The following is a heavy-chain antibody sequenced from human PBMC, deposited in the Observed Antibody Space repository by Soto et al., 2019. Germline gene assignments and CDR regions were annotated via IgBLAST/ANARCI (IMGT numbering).Heavy chain of an antibody. CDR1: GFTFSSYG. D-gene: IGHD3-16*01. Sequence: PGGSLRLSCAASGFTFSSYGMHWVRQAPGKGLEWVAVISYDGSNKYYADSVKGRFTISRDNSKNTLYLQMNSLRAEDTAMYYCAKDQRWGIFDYWGQGTLVTVSS. CDR2: ISYDGSNK. CDR3: AKDQRWGIFDY. J-gene: IGHJ4*02. V-gene: IGHV3-30*18.